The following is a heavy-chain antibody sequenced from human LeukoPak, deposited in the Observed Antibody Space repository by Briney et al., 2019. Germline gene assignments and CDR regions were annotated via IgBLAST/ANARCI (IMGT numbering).Heavy chain of an antibody. CDR3: ARDPYNGYYGDDYYYYMDV. V-gene: IGHV3-20*04. CDR1: GFTFDDYG. Sequence: GGSLRLSCAASGFTFDDYGMSWVRQAPGKGLEWVSGINWSGDSTGYADSVKGRFTISRDNAKNSLYLQMNSLRAEDTAVYYCARDPYNGYYGDDYYYYMDVWGKGTTVTISS. D-gene: IGHD4-17*01. CDR2: INWSGDST. J-gene: IGHJ6*03.